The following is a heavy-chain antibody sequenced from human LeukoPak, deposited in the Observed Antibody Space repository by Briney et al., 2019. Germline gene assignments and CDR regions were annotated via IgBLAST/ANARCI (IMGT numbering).Heavy chain of an antibody. J-gene: IGHJ4*02. CDR2: ISRSASNI. Sequence: GGSLRLSCAASGFTFSSYAMSWVRPAPGKGLEWVLSISRSASNIYYADSVKGRFTISRDNAKNSFYLQMNSLRAEDTAVFYCARDPEGFGATYFDYWGQGTLVTVSS. CDR3: ARDPEGFGATYFDY. D-gene: IGHD3-16*01. V-gene: IGHV3-21*01. CDR1: GFTFSSYA.